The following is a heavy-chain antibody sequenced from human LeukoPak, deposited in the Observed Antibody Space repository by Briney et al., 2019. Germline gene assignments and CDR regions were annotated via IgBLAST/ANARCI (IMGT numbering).Heavy chain of an antibody. D-gene: IGHD3-10*01. CDR1: GGSISSSNW. CDR2: VYHSGST. CDR3: ARGLGGSGSYYNVD. J-gene: IGHJ4*02. Sequence: PSGTLSLTCAVSGGSISSSNWWSWVRQPPGKGLEWIGEVYHSGSTNYNPSLKSRLTISVDKSKNQFSLKLSSVTAADTAVYYCARGLGGSGSYYNVDWGQGTLVTVSS. V-gene: IGHV4-4*02.